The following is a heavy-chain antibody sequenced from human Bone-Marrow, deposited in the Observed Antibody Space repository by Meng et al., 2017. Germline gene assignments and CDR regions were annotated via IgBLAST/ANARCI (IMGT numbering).Heavy chain of an antibody. CDR2: IKCDGSEK. J-gene: IGHJ4*02. CDR1: GFTFSSSW. D-gene: IGHD6-13*01. Sequence: GGSLRLSCAASGFTFSSSWMHWVCQAPEKGLEWVADIKCDGSEKYYVDSVKGRLTISRDNAKNSLYLQVNSLRAEDMTVYYCARELSGFDSSSWSERLPLFNLDYWGQGTLVTVSS. CDR3: ARELSGFDSSSWSERLPLFNLDY. V-gene: IGHV3-52*01.